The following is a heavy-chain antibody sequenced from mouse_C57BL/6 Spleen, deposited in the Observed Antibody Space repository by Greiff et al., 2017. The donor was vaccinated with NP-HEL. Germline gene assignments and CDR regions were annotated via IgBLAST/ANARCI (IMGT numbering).Heavy chain of an antibody. J-gene: IGHJ3*01. CDR3: ARYYDYDGFAY. V-gene: IGHV1-69*01. D-gene: IGHD2-4*01. CDR2: IDPSDSYT. CDR1: GYTFTSYW. Sequence: QVQLQQPGAELVMPGASVKLSCKASGYTFTSYWMHWVKQRPGQGLEWIGEIDPSDSYTNYNQKFKGKSTLTVDKSSSTAYMQLSSLTSEDSAVYYCARYYDYDGFAYWGLGTLVTVSA.